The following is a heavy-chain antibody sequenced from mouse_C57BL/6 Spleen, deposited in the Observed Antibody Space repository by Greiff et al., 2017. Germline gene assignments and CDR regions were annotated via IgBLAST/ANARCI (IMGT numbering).Heavy chain of an antibody. CDR3: ARGFSTTVVDYAMDY. V-gene: IGHV1-26*01. D-gene: IGHD1-1*01. Sequence: EVQLQQSGPELVKPGASVKISCKASGYTFTDYYMNWVKQSHGKSLEWIGDINPNNGGTSYNQKFKGKATLTVDKSSSTAYMELRSLTSEDSAVYYCARGFSTTVVDYAMDYWGQGTSVTVSS. CDR2: INPNNGGT. CDR1: GYTFTDYY. J-gene: IGHJ4*01.